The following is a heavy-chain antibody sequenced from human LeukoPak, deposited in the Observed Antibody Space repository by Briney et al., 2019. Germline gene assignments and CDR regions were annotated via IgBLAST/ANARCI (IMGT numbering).Heavy chain of an antibody. J-gene: IGHJ4*02. D-gene: IGHD2-2*01. V-gene: IGHV3-48*01. Sequence: PEGSLRLSCAASGFTFSSYNMNWVRQAPGKGLEWVSSISYTSRARYYADSVKGRFTISRDNVKNSLYLQMDSLRVEDTAVYYCARAYCSSTSCFGWGQGTLVTVSS. CDR1: GFTFSSYN. CDR2: ISYTSRAR. CDR3: ARAYCSSTSCFG.